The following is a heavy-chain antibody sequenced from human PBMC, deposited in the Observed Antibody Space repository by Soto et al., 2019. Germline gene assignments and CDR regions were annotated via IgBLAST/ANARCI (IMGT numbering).Heavy chain of an antibody. CDR3: ARDSIAAAGMIDY. Sequence: QVQLVESGGGVVQPGRSLRLSCAASGFTFSSYGMHWVRQAPGKGLEWVAVIWYDGSNKYYADSVKGRFTISRDNSKNTLYLKMNSLRAEDTAVYYCARDSIAAAGMIDYWGQGTLVNVSS. D-gene: IGHD6-13*01. CDR2: IWYDGSNK. V-gene: IGHV3-33*01. CDR1: GFTFSSYG. J-gene: IGHJ4*02.